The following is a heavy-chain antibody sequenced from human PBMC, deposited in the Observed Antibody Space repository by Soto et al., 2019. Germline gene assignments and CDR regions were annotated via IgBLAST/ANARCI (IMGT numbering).Heavy chain of an antibody. Sequence: GESLKISCKGSGYSFTSYWIAWVRQMPGKGLEWVGIIYPGDSDTRYSQPFQGQVTISADKSTTAYLQWTTLKASDTAMFFCARLTHGALDHWGQGTLVTVSS. CDR2: IYPGDSDT. CDR1: GYSFTSYW. V-gene: IGHV5-51*01. D-gene: IGHD3-10*01. CDR3: ARLTHGALDH. J-gene: IGHJ5*02.